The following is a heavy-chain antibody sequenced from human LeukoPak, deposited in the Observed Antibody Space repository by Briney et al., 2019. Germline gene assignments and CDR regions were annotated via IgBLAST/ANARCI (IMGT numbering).Heavy chain of an antibody. CDR3: ARGEEAYFGGACHGNFDY. D-gene: IGHD2-21*02. CDR2: IYSGGST. J-gene: IGHJ4*02. Sequence: GGSLRLSCAASGFTVSNDYMSWVRQAPGKGLEWVSVIYSGGSTYYANSVKGRFTISRDNSKNTLYLQMNSLGAEDTAVYYCARGEEAYFGGACHGNFDYWAREPWSPSPQ. CDR1: GFTVSNDY. V-gene: IGHV3-53*01.